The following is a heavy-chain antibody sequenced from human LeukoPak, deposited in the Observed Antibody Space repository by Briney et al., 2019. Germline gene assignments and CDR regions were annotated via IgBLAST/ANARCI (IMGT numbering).Heavy chain of an antibody. Sequence: GRSLRLSCAASGFTFSSYAMHWVRQAPGKGLEWVAVISYDGSNKYYADSVKGRFTISRNNPKNTLYLQMNSLRAEDTAVYYCARDTVGAKDYWGQGTLVTVSS. CDR3: ARDTVGAKDY. D-gene: IGHD1-26*01. CDR1: GFTFSSYA. V-gene: IGHV3-30-3*01. J-gene: IGHJ4*02. CDR2: ISYDGSNK.